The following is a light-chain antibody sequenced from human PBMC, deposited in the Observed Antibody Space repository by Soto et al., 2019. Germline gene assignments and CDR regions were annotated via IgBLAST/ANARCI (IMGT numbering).Light chain of an antibody. J-gene: IGKJ5*01. CDR2: DAS. Sequence: EIVLTQSPVALALSPGERAPLSCRASQSVSSYIAWYRQKPGQAPRLLIHDASNRATGIPARFSGGGSGTDFTLTIDNLEPEDFAIYDCQQRSNWPPITFGQGTRLEIK. CDR1: QSVSSY. V-gene: IGKV3-11*01. CDR3: QQRSNWPPIT.